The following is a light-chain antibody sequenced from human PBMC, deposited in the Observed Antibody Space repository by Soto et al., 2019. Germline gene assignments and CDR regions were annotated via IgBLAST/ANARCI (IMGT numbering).Light chain of an antibody. CDR3: QQYSNWPQYT. CDR2: GAS. CDR1: QSVSRY. Sequence: EIVLAQSPATLSVSPGEGATLSCRASQSVSRYLGWYQQKPGQAPRLLIYGASTRATGIPARFSGSGSGTEFTLTISSLQSEDFAVYYCQQYSNWPQYTFGQGTKLEI. V-gene: IGKV3-15*01. J-gene: IGKJ2*01.